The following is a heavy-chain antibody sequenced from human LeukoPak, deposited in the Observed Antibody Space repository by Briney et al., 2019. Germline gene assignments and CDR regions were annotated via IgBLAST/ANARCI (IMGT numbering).Heavy chain of an antibody. J-gene: IGHJ4*02. CDR3: ARVATANYYDSSGYYLDY. CDR1: GGTFSSYA. D-gene: IGHD3-22*01. Sequence: SVKVSCKASGGTFSSYAISWVRQAPGQGLEWMGGIIPIFGTANYAQKFQGGVTITTDESTSTAYMELSSLRSEDTAVYYCARVATANYYDSSGYYLDYWGQGTLVTVSS. CDR2: IIPIFGTA. V-gene: IGHV1-69*05.